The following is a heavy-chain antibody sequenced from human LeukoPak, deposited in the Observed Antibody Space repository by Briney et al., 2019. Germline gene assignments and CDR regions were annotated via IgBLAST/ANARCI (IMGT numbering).Heavy chain of an antibody. D-gene: IGHD5-12*01. J-gene: IGHJ4*02. CDR3: ATGWLQSHFDY. V-gene: IGHV4-30-2*01. CDR1: GGSISSGGYS. CDR2: IYHSGST. Sequence: ASQTLSLTCAVPGGSISSGGYSWSWIRQPPGKGLEWIGYIYHSGSTYYNPSLKSRVTISVDRSKNQFSLKLSSVTAADTAVYYCATGWLQSHFDYWGQGTLVTVSS.